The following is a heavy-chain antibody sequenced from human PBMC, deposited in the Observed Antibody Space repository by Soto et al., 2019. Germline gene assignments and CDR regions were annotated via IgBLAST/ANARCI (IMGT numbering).Heavy chain of an antibody. CDR1: GFTFTSSA. J-gene: IGHJ6*02. V-gene: IGHV1-58*01. CDR3: AAGAGEKYYYYYGMDV. D-gene: IGHD6-19*01. CDR2: IVVGSGNT. Sequence: SVKVSCKASGFTFTSSAAQWVRQARGQRLEWIGWIVVGSGNTNYAQKFQERVTITRDMSTSTAYMELSSLRSEDTAVYYCAAGAGEKYYYYYGMDVWGQGTTVTVSS.